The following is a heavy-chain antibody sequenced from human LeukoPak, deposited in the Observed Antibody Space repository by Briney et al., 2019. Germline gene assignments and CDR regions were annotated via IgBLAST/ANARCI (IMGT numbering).Heavy chain of an antibody. CDR2: ISGSGGST. D-gene: IGHD6-13*01. Sequence: GGSLRLSCAASGFTFSSYAMSWVRQAPGKGLEWVSAISGSGGSTYYADSVKGRFTISRDNSKNTLYLQMNSLRAEDTAVYYCASSYSSSLYAWFDPWGQGTLVTVSS. CDR1: GFTFSSYA. V-gene: IGHV3-23*01. J-gene: IGHJ5*02. CDR3: ASSYSSSLYAWFDP.